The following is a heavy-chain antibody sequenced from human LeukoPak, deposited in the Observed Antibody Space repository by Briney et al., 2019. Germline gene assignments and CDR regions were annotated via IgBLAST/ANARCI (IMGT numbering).Heavy chain of an antibody. Sequence: PGGSLRLSCAASGFTFSSYGMHWVRQAPGKGLEWVSVIYSGGSTYYADSVKGRFAISRHNSKNTLYLQMNSLRAEDTAVYYCARDLSDSIRNEDAFDIWGQGTMVTVSS. D-gene: IGHD1-1*01. J-gene: IGHJ3*02. CDR1: GFTFSSYG. CDR2: IYSGGST. V-gene: IGHV3-53*04. CDR3: ARDLSDSIRNEDAFDI.